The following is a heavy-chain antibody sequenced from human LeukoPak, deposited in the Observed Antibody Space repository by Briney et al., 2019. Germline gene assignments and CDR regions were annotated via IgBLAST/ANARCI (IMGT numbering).Heavy chain of an antibody. CDR2: IRPDGNDR. Sequence: GGSLRLSCAASGFIFSDYNMIWFRQAPGKGLEWVANIRPDGNDRYLVDSARGRFTISRDNAKNSLYLQMNSLRAEDTAMYYCARGTAGTYDYWGQGTLVTVSS. CDR3: ARGTAGTYDY. V-gene: IGHV3-7*01. CDR1: GFIFSDYN. J-gene: IGHJ4*02.